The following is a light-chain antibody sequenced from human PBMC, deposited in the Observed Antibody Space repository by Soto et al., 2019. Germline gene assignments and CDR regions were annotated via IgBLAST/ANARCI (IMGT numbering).Light chain of an antibody. CDR1: QSVSSY. V-gene: IGKV3-11*01. CDR2: DAS. J-gene: IGKJ2*01. Sequence: EIVLTQSPATLSLSPGERATLSCRASQSVSSYLAWYQQKPGQAPRLLIYDASNRATGIPARFSGSGSGTDFTLTISSLEPEDFAVYYCQQRSNWPLYTFGQGTKLRSN. CDR3: QQRSNWPLYT.